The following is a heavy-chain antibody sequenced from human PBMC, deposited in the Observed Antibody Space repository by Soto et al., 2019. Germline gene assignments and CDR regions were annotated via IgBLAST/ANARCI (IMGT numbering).Heavy chain of an antibody. CDR1: GFTFSDYY. V-gene: IGHV3-11*06. D-gene: IGHD1-7*01. J-gene: IGHJ5*02. Sequence: GGSLRLSCRACGFTFSDYYMTWMRQDQGKGLEWVSYSSGISIYTNYADSVKGRLTISRDRAKNSLYLQMNSLRAEDMAVYFCASGEGYQWNYEFDPRGQGTVATVSS. CDR3: ASGEGYQWNYEFDP. CDR2: SSGISIYT.